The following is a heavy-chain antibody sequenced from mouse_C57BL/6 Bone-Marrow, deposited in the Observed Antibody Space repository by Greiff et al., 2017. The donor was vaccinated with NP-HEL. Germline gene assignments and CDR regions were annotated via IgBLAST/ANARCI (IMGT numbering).Heavy chain of an antibody. Sequence: QVQLQQPGAELVMPGASVKLSCKASGYTFTSYWMHWVKQRPGQGLEWIGEIDPSDSYTNYNQKFKGKSTLTVDKSSSTAYMQLSSLTSEDSGVYYCARESKFITTVVDYWGQGTTLTVSS. D-gene: IGHD1-1*01. V-gene: IGHV1-69*01. CDR1: GYTFTSYW. CDR2: IDPSDSYT. CDR3: ARESKFITTVVDY. J-gene: IGHJ2*01.